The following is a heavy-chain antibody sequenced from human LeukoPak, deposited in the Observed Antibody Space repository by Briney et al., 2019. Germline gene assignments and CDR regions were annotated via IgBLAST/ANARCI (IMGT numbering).Heavy chain of an antibody. CDR2: IWYDGSNK. CDR1: GFTLSSYG. J-gene: IGHJ4*02. D-gene: IGHD3-10*01. Sequence: PGRSLRLSCGASGFTLSSYGMHGVRQAPGKGLEWVAVIWYDGSNKYSADSVKGRFTISRDNSKNTLYLQMNSLRAEDTAVYYCARDKGGLLWFRELLFYFDYWGQGTLVTVSS. V-gene: IGHV3-33*01. CDR3: ARDKGGLLWFRELLFYFDY.